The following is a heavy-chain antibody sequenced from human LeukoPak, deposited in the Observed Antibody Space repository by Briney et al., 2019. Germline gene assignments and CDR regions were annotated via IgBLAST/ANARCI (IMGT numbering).Heavy chain of an antibody. Sequence: SETLSLTCTVSGGSISSSSYYWGWIRQPPGKGLEWIGSIYYSGSTYYNPSLKSRVTISVDTSKNQFSLKLSPVTAADTAVYYCATRTSVYDFWSGYYNSDAFDYWGQGTLVTVSS. CDR3: ATRTSVYDFWSGYYNSDAFDY. J-gene: IGHJ4*02. CDR1: GGSISSSSYY. V-gene: IGHV4-39*01. CDR2: IYYSGST. D-gene: IGHD3-3*01.